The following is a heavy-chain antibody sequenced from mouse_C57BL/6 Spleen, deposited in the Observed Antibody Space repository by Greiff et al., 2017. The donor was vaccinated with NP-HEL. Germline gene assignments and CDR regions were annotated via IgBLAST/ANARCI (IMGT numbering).Heavy chain of an antibody. J-gene: IGHJ4*01. Sequence: VQLQQSGPELVKPGASVKISCKASGYAFSSSWMNWVKQRPGKGLEWIGRIYPGDGDTNYNGKFKGKATLTADKSSSTAYMQLSSLTSEDSAVYFCARDYGNYEGYYAMDYWGQGTSVTVSS. CDR2: IYPGDGDT. CDR3: ARDYGNYEGYYAMDY. CDR1: GYAFSSSW. V-gene: IGHV1-82*01. D-gene: IGHD2-1*01.